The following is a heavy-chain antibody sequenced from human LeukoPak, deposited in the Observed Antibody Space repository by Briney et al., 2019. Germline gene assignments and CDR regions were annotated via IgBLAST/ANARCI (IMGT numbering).Heavy chain of an antibody. CDR1: GYTFSNYY. CDR2: INPTAGNT. J-gene: IGHJ3*02. Sequence: ASVKVSCKASGYTFSNYYLHWVRQAPGQGLEWMGLINPTAGNTYYAQRFQGRVTMTRNTSTSTVYMELSSLRSEDTAVYYCARIRDGYDDAYDIWGQGTMVTVPS. CDR3: ARIRDGYDDAYDI. V-gene: IGHV1-46*01. D-gene: IGHD5-24*01.